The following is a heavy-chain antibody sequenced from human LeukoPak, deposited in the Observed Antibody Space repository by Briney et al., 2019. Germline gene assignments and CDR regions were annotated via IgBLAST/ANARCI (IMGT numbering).Heavy chain of an antibody. Sequence: SETLSLTCAVYGGSFSGYYWSWIRQPPGKGLEWIGEINHSGSTNYNPSLKSRVTISVDTSKNQFSLKLSSVTVADTAVYYCARLPREYSRPREEYWGQGTLVTVSS. CDR3: ARLPREYSRPREEY. CDR2: INHSGST. D-gene: IGHD6-6*01. V-gene: IGHV4-34*01. J-gene: IGHJ4*02. CDR1: GGSFSGYY.